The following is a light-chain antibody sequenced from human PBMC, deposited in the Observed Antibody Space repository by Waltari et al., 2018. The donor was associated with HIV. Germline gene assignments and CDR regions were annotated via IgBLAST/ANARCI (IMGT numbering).Light chain of an antibody. CDR2: GKN. V-gene: IGLV3-19*01. CDR1: SLRSYY. CDR3: NSRDSSGNHWV. Sequence: SSELTQDPAVSVALGQTVRITCQGDSLRSYYASWYQQKPGQAPVIVIYGKNNRPSGIPDRFSGSSSGNSASLTITGAQAEDEADYYCNSRDSSGNHWVFGGGTKLTVL. J-gene: IGLJ3*02.